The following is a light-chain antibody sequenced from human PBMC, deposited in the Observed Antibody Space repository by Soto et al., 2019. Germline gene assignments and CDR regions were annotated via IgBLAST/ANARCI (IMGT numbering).Light chain of an antibody. CDR1: QSVSNNY. V-gene: IGKV3D-20*02. CDR3: QQRSNWPPGLT. CDR2: GAS. Sequence: EIVLTQSPGTLSLSPGERATLSCRASQSVSNNYLAWYQQKPGQAPRLLICGASNRATGIPDRFSGSGSGTDFTLTINSLEPEDFAVYYCQQRSNWPPGLTFGGGTKVDIK. J-gene: IGKJ4*01.